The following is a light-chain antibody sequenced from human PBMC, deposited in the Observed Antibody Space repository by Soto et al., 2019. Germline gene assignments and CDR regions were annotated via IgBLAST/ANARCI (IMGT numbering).Light chain of an antibody. CDR3: QHYNSSPPIT. CDR1: QSVRSY. CDR2: DAT. Sequence: EIVLTQSPATLSLSPGERATLSCRASQSVRSYLALYQQKPGGPPRLLIYDATNRGTGILHRFCGGGAGRDFTLTISRLEPEDFAGYYCQHYNSSPPITFGQGTGLEIK. V-gene: IGKV3-11*02. J-gene: IGKJ5*01.